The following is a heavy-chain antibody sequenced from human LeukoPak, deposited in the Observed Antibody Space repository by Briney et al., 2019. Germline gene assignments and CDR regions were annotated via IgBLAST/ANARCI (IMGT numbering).Heavy chain of an antibody. J-gene: IGHJ6*03. CDR1: GGSISSYY. D-gene: IGHD3-10*01. V-gene: IGHV4-4*07. CDR2: IYTSRNT. Sequence: KPSETLSLTCTVSGGSISSYYWSWIRQPAGKGLEWIGRIYTSRNTIYNPSPKSRVTMSVDTSKIPFSLKLSSVTAADTAVCYCARAPITLVRGVIITDYYYYMDVWGKGTTVTVSS. CDR3: ARAPITLVRGVIITDYYYYMDV.